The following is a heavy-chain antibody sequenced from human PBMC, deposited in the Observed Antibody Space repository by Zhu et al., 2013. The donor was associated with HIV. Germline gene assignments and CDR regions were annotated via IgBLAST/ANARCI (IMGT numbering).Heavy chain of an antibody. CDR1: GYTFTSYG. V-gene: IGHV1-18*01. CDR2: ISTSNGNT. Sequence: QVQLVQSGAEVKKPGASVKVSCKASGYTFTSYGISWVRQAPGQGLEWMGWISTSNGNTHYAQKLQDRVTMTTDTSTSTAYMELRSLRSEDTAIYYCARVLRDSSWHNWFDPWGQGTLLTVSS. J-gene: IGHJ5*02. CDR3: ARVLRDSSWHNWFDP. D-gene: IGHD2-21*02.